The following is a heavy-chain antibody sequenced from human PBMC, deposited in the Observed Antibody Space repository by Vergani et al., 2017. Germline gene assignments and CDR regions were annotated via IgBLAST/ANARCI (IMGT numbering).Heavy chain of an antibody. CDR2: INTNTGNP. V-gene: IGHV7-4-1*02. CDR3: ARGGTTYWPVRYYYYYMDV. J-gene: IGHJ6*03. D-gene: IGHD2-21*01. Sequence: QVQLVQSGAEVKKPGSSVKVSCKASGGTFSSYAISWVRQAPGQGLEWMGWINTNTGNPTYAQGFTGRFVFSLDTSVSTAYLQISSLKAEDTAVYYCARGGTTYWPVRYYYYYMDVWGKGTTVTVSS. CDR1: GGTFSSYA.